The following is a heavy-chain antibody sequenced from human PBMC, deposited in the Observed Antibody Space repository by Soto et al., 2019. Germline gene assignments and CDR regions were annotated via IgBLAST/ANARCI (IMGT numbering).Heavy chain of an antibody. CDR3: AKDFYHGGYCSSTTCSGCDY. Sequence: GGSLRLSCAVSGFTFDDYAMQRVRQAPGKGLEWVAGISWNSGSIDYADSVKGRFTISRDNAKNALYLQMNSLRTEDTALYYCAKDFYHGGYCSSTTCSGCDYWGQGTLVTVSS. V-gene: IGHV3-9*01. J-gene: IGHJ4*02. CDR2: ISWNSGSI. D-gene: IGHD2-2*03. CDR1: GFTFDDYA.